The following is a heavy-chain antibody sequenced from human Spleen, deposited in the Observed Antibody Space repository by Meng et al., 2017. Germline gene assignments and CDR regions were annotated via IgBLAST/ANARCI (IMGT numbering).Heavy chain of an antibody. Sequence: QGHLVESGGGVVQPGRSLRLSCAASGFTFIDYAMHWVRQAPGKGLEWLSDITSTGRTIYYADSVKGRFTVSRDNARNSLYLQMNSLRAEDTAVYYCATLSGTTGTTGYWGQGALVTVSS. CDR3: ATLSGTTGTTGY. V-gene: IGHV3-11*01. CDR2: ITSTGRTI. D-gene: IGHD1-1*01. CDR1: GFTFIDYA. J-gene: IGHJ4*02.